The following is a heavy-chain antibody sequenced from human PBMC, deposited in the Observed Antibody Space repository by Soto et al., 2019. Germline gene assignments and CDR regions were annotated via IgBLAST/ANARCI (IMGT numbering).Heavy chain of an antibody. CDR2: IYYSGGT. CDR3: ARQSIAADGTWWFDP. Sequence: SETLSLTCTVSGGSISSSSYYWGWIRQPPGKGLEWIGSIYYSGGTYYNPSLKSRVTISVDTSKNQFSLKLSSVTAADTAVYYCARQSIAADGTWWFDPWGQGTLVTVSS. V-gene: IGHV4-39*01. CDR1: GGSISSSSYY. D-gene: IGHD6-13*01. J-gene: IGHJ5*02.